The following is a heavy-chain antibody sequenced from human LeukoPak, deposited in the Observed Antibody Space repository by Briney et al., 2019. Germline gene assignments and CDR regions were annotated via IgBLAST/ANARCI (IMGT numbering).Heavy chain of an antibody. CDR2: ISWNSGSI. CDR1: GFTVSSNY. V-gene: IGHV3-9*01. CDR3: AKDARHRRGYSGYGGFDY. J-gene: IGHJ4*02. Sequence: GGSLRLSCAASGFTVSSNYMSWVRQAPGKGLEWVSGISWNSGSIGYADSVKGRFTISRDNAKNSLYLQMNSLRAEDTALYYCAKDARHRRGYSGYGGFDYWGQGTLVTVSS. D-gene: IGHD5-12*01.